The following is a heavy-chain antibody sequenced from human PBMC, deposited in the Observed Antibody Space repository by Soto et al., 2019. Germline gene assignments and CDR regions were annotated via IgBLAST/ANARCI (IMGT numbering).Heavy chain of an antibody. D-gene: IGHD6-13*01. CDR2: ISAYNGNT. Sequence: APVKVSCKAPGSTFTSSGSSWVRQAPGQGLEWMGWISAYNGNTHYAQKLQGRVTMTTYTSTSTAYMELRGLSSDDTAVYYCARDTSHSSSWRIPASVCYYYYGMDAWGQGTTVTVSS. CDR3: ARDTSHSSSWRIPASVCYYYYGMDA. J-gene: IGHJ6*02. V-gene: IGHV1-18*04. CDR1: GSTFTSSG.